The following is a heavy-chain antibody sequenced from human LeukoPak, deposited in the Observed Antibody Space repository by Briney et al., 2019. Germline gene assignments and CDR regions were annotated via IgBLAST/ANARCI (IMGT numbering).Heavy chain of an antibody. CDR1: GFTFSSYG. CDR2: ISYDGSNK. V-gene: IGHV3-30*03. D-gene: IGHD3-10*01. Sequence: GGSLRLSCAASGFTFSSYGMHWVRQAPGKGLEWVAVISYDGSNKYYADSVKGRFTISRDNSKNTLYLQMNSLRAEDTAVYYCAREITMVRGKTGESLPNWGQGTLVTVSS. J-gene: IGHJ4*02. CDR3: AREITMVRGKTGESLPN.